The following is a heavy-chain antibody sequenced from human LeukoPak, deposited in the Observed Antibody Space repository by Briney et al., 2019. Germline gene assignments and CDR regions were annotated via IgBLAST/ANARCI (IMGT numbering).Heavy chain of an antibody. D-gene: IGHD6-13*01. CDR2: ISGGGGST. V-gene: IGHV3-23*01. CDR1: GFTFSIKV. CDR3: AKGGSSGDPHAFDI. Sequence: GGSLSFSCGGYGFTFSIKVMSGVRQAPGKGLGGVLAISGGGGSTYYTYSLNCRFPVSRDNSKNTVYLQMNGLSGEDTAIYKCAKGGSSGDPHAFDIWGQGTMVTVSS. J-gene: IGHJ3*02.